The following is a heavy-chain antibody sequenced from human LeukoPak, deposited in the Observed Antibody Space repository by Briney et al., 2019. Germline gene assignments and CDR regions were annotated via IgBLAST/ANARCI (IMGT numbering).Heavy chain of an antibody. D-gene: IGHD1-26*01. Sequence: PGGSLRLSCAASGFTFSSYWMNWDRQAPGKGLVWVSRINTDESTTNYADSVKGRFTISRDNAKNTVYLQMNSLRAEDTAVYYGVRDFHSGSCYGGNFDYWGQGTLVTVSS. J-gene: IGHJ4*02. CDR3: VRDFHSGSCYGGNFDY. CDR2: INTDESTT. V-gene: IGHV3-74*01. CDR1: GFTFSSYW.